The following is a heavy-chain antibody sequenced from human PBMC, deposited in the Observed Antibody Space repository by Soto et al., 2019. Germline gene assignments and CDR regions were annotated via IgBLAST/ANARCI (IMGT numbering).Heavy chain of an antibody. CDR1: WDSVSSNSAA. D-gene: IGHD3-10*01. J-gene: IGHJ6*02. CDR2: TYYRSKWFN. CDR3: AIPESVPSDGSGSYYLTKFYGMDF. V-gene: IGHV6-1*01. Sequence: PSQTLSLTCAISWDSVSSNSAAWNWIRQSPSRGLEWLGRTYYRSKWFNDYAVSVKSRITINPDTSKNQFSLQLNSVTPEDTAVCGFAIPESVPSDGSGSYYLTKFYGMDFWGQGTTVTVCS.